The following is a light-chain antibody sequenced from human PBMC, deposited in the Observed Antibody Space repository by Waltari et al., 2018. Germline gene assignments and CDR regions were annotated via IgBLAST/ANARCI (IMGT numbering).Light chain of an antibody. J-gene: IGLJ1*01. CDR1: SSDVGGYNY. Sequence: QSALTQPASVSGSPGQSITISCTGTSSDVGGYNYVSCYQQHPGKAPKLMIYDFSKRPSGVSHRFSGSKSGNTASLTISGLQAEDEADYYCSSYTSSSTRVFGTGTKVTVL. CDR2: DFS. CDR3: SSYTSSSTRV. V-gene: IGLV2-14*03.